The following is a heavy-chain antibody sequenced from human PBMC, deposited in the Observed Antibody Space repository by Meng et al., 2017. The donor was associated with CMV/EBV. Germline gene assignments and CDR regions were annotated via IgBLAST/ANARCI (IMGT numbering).Heavy chain of an antibody. V-gene: IGHV1-69*12. CDR2: IIPIFGTA. CDR3: ARRGSYYGSGSYYNWFDP. Sequence: QVQLVQSGAAVKKPGSSVKVSCKASGGTFSSYAISWVRQAPGQGLEWMGGIIPIFGTANYAQKFQGRVTITADESTSTAYMELSSLRSEDTAVYYCARRGSYYGSGSYYNWFDPWGQGTLVTVSS. J-gene: IGHJ5*02. CDR1: GGTFSSYA. D-gene: IGHD3-10*01.